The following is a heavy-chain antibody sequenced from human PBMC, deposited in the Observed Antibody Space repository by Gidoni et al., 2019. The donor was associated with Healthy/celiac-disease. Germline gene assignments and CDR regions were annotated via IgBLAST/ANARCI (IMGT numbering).Heavy chain of an antibody. D-gene: IGHD3-16*01. J-gene: IGHJ3*02. Sequence: QVQLQQWGAGLLKPSETLSLTCAVYGGSFSGYYWSWIRQPPGKGLEWIGEINHSGSTNYNPSLKSRVTISVDTSKNQFSLKLSSVTAADTAVYYCVGDAWYFHDAFDIWGQGTMVTVSS. V-gene: IGHV4-34*01. CDR1: GGSFSGYY. CDR2: INHSGST. CDR3: VGDAWYFHDAFDI.